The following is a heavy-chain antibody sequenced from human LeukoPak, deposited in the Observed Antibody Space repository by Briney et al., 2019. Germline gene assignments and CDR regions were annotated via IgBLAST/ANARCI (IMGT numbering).Heavy chain of an antibody. Sequence: KSSETLSLTCTVYGGSFSGYYWTWIRQPPGKGLEWIGEINHSGSTNFNPSLKSRVTISVDTSKNQFSLKLTSVTAADTAVYYCARGPGYYDSSGAFDIWGQGTLVTVSS. CDR3: ARGPGYYDSSGAFDI. D-gene: IGHD3-22*01. J-gene: IGHJ3*02. V-gene: IGHV4-34*01. CDR2: INHSGST. CDR1: GGSFSGYY.